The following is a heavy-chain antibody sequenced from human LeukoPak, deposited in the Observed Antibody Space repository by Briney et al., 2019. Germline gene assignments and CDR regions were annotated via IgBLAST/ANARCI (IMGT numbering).Heavy chain of an antibody. D-gene: IGHD6-13*01. CDR2: IYYSEYT. V-gene: IGHV4-59*11. J-gene: IGHJ4*02. Sequence: SETLSLTCTVSGDSIGNQYWSWIRQPPGKGLEWIGYIYYSEYTKYNPSLESRVTISVDTSKNQFSLRLTSVTAADTAIYFCAGEAAAGTNFDYWGQGILVTVSS. CDR3: AGEAAAGTNFDY. CDR1: GDSIGNQY.